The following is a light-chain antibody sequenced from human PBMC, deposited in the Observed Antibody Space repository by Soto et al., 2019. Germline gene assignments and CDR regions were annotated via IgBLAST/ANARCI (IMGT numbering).Light chain of an antibody. CDR3: QQRSNWPRT. Sequence: EIVLTQSPGTLSLSPGERATLSCWASQSISSNYLAWYQQKPGQPPRLLISGSSIRATGIPKRFSGSGSGTDFTLTISRLAPEDFAVYYCQQRSNWPRTFGQGTKVDIK. J-gene: IGKJ1*01. V-gene: IGKV3D-20*02. CDR1: QSISSNY. CDR2: GSS.